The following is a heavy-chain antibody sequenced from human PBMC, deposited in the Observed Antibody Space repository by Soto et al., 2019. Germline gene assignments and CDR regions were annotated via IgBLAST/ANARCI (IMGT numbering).Heavy chain of an antibody. V-gene: IGHV3-23*01. Sequence: GGSLRLSCAASGFTFASYAMTWVRQAPGKGLESVAGLYGNSGGIQYSDSVKGRFTISRDNSKNIVYLQMNSLRVEDTAVYFCAKDAVPGDGVWLLGHWRQGTLFTACS. J-gene: IGHJ4*02. CDR2: LYGNSGGI. CDR1: GFTFASYA. D-gene: IGHD4-17*01. CDR3: AKDAVPGDGVWLLGH.